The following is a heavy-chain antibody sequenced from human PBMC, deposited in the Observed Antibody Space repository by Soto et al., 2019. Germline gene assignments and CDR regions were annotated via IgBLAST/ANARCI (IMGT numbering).Heavy chain of an antibody. CDR3: ARDVPLNYYDGTFSYYAMDV. V-gene: IGHV1-69*01. D-gene: IGHD3-16*01. CDR2: IIPFFKAT. CDR1: GGTFSSHA. J-gene: IGHJ6*02. Sequence: QVQLVQSGAEVKKPGSSVKVSCKASGGTFSSHAISWVRQAPGQGLEWMGGIIPFFKATNYAQKFQGRVTITADYSTCTAYIELYSLRSEDTAVYYCARDVPLNYYDGTFSYYAMDVWGQGTTVTVSS.